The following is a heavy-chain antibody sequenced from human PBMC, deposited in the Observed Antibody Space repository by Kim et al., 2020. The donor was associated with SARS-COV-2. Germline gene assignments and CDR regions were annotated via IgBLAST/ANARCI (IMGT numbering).Heavy chain of an antibody. CDR1: GGSCSGYY. Sequence: SETLSLTCAVYGGSCSGYYWSWIRQPPGKGLEWIGEINHSGSTNYNPSLKSRVTISVDTSKNQFSLKLSSVTAADTAVYYCARGRSPMVRGPYFDYWGQGTLVTVSS. J-gene: IGHJ4*02. CDR2: INHSGST. D-gene: IGHD3-10*01. V-gene: IGHV4-34*01. CDR3: ARGRSPMVRGPYFDY.